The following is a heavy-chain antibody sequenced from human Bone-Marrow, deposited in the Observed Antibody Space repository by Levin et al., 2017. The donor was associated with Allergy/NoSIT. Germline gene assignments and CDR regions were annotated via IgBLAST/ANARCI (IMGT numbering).Heavy chain of an antibody. J-gene: IGHJ5*02. D-gene: IGHD3-22*01. Sequence: SETLSLTCDVDGGSFGNNFWNWIRQPPGKGLEWIGEINQSGSTNYNPSLKSRVTISIDTSKNQFSLKLISVTAADTAVYYCSRGLGIIVVEVGINEDNWFDPWGQGTLVTVSS. CDR3: SRGLGIIVVEVGINEDNWFDP. CDR1: GGSFGNNF. V-gene: IGHV4-34*01. CDR2: INQSGST.